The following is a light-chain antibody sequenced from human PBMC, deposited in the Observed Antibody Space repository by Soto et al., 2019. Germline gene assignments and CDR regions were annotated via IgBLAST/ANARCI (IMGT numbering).Light chain of an antibody. J-gene: IGLJ1*01. CDR3: CSYAGSYTYV. Sequence: QSVLTQRASVSGSPGQSITISCTGTSSDVGGYNYVSWYQQHPGKAPKLMIYEVSQRPSGVPDRFSGSKSGNTASLTISGLQSEDEADYYCCSYAGSYTYVFGTGTKVTV. V-gene: IGLV2-11*01. CDR1: SSDVGGYNY. CDR2: EVS.